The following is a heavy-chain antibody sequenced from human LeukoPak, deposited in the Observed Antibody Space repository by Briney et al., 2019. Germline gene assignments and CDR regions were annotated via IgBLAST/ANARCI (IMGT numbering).Heavy chain of an antibody. CDR2: IYYSGST. Sequence: PSETLSLTCTVSGGSISSSSYYWGWIRQPPGKGLEWIGSIYYSGSTYYNPSLKSRVTISVDTSKNQFSLKLSSVTAADTAVYYCARWVFRGDYFDYWGQGTLVTVSS. CDR3: ARWVFRGDYFDY. CDR1: GGSISSSSYY. V-gene: IGHV4-39*07. J-gene: IGHJ4*02. D-gene: IGHD3-3*01.